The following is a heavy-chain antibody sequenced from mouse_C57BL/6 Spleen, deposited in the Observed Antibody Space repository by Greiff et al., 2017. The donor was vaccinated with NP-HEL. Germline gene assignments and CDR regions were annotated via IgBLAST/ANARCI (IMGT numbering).Heavy chain of an antibody. CDR1: GYTFTSYW. CDR3: ARAITTVVAYYFDY. J-gene: IGHJ2*01. Sequence: QVQLQQPGAELVMPGASVKLSCKASGYTFTSYWMHWVKQRPGQGLEWIGEIDPSDSYTNYNQKFTGKSTLTVDKSTSTAYMQLSSLTAEDSAIYYCARAITTVVAYYFDYWGQGTTLTVSS. D-gene: IGHD1-1*01. V-gene: IGHV1-69*01. CDR2: IDPSDSYT.